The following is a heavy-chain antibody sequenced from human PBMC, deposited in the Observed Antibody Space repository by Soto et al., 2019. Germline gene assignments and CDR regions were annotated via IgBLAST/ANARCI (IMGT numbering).Heavy chain of an antibody. CDR1: DGSISNFY. D-gene: IGHD3-22*01. Sequence: SETLSLTCTVSDGSISNFYWSWIRQPPGKGLEWIGYISSSGNTNYNPSLKSRVSISVDTSKSQFSLNLTSVTAADTAVYYCARAPMVLTRSYFDSWGQGTPVTVSS. J-gene: IGHJ4*02. CDR3: ARAPMVLTRSYFDS. CDR2: ISSSGNT. V-gene: IGHV4-59*01.